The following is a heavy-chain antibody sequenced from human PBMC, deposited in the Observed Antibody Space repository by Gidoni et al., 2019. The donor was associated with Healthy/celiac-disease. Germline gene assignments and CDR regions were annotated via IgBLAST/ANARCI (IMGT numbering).Heavy chain of an antibody. Sequence: QVQLVQSGAEVKKPGASVKVSCKVSGYPLNELSMHWVLQAPGKGLEWMGGFDPEDGETIYAQKFQGRVTMTEDTSTDTAYMELSSLRSEDTAVYYCATVDITMVRGGGYYYYGMDVWGQGTTVTVSS. CDR2: FDPEDGET. V-gene: IGHV1-24*01. J-gene: IGHJ6*02. CDR3: ATVDITMVRGGGYYYYGMDV. D-gene: IGHD3-10*01. CDR1: GYPLNELS.